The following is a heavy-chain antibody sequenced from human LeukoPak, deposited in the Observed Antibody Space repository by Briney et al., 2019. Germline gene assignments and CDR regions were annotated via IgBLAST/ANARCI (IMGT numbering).Heavy chain of an antibody. J-gene: IGHJ5*01. V-gene: IGHV3-7*01. Sequence: GGSLRLSCAASGFTFTSSWMSWVRQAPGKGLEWVANIKQDGSEKYYVDSVKGRFAISRDNTKNSLYLQMNSLRVEDTAVYYCARGLEIFDFWGQGTLVTVSS. CDR3: ARGLEIFDF. CDR1: GFTFTSSW. D-gene: IGHD5-24*01. CDR2: IKQDGSEK.